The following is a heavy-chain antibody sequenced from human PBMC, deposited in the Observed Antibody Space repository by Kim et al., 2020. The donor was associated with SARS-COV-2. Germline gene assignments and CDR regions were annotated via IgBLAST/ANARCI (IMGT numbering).Heavy chain of an antibody. CDR3: ATHSSGYYYFDY. J-gene: IGHJ4*02. D-gene: IGHD3-22*01. CDR2: IYYSGST. CDR1: GGSISSSSYY. V-gene: IGHV4-39*01. Sequence: SETLSLTCTVSGGSISSSSYYWGWIRQPPGKGLEWIGSIYYSGSTYYNPSLKSRVTISVDTSKNQFSLKLSSVTAADTAVYYCATHSSGYYYFDYWGQGTLVTVSS.